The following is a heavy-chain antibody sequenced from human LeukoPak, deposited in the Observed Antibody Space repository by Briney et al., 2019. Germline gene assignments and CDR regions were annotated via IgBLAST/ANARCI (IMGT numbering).Heavy chain of an antibody. Sequence: GGSLRLSCAASGFTFSDSAVSWVRHSPGEGLTWGSSISDTGGRTYYADSVKGRFTITRDNSRNTVNLQMNSLRAGDTARYYCAKGGQDFDFWRFDLWGQGMLVIVSS. J-gene: IGHJ5*02. CDR1: GFTFSDSA. V-gene: IGHV3-23*01. CDR3: AKGGQDFDFWRFDL. CDR2: ISDTGGRT. D-gene: IGHD3-3*01.